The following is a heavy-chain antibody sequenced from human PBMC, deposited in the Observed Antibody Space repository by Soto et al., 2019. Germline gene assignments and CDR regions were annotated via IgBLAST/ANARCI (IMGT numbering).Heavy chain of an antibody. Sequence: GGSLRLSCAASGFTFSSYAMHWVRQAPGKGLEWVAVISYDGSNKYYADSVKGRFTISRDNSKNTLYLQMNSLRAEDTAVYYCARDFGVVVPAAIDYYYYYGMDVWGQGTTVTVSS. CDR1: GFTFSSYA. CDR2: ISYDGSNK. D-gene: IGHD2-2*01. V-gene: IGHV3-30-3*01. J-gene: IGHJ6*02. CDR3: ARDFGVVVPAAIDYYYYYGMDV.